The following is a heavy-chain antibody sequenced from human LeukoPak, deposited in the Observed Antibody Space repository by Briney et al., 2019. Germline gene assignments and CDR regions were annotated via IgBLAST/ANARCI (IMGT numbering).Heavy chain of an antibody. CDR3: ARHPSSSDKYNWFDP. CDR1: GGSISSYY. J-gene: IGHJ5*02. V-gene: IGHV4-4*07. CDR2: IYTSGST. Sequence: SETLSLTCTVSGGSISSYYWSWIRQPAGKGLEGIGRIYTSGSTNYNPSLKSRVTMSVDTSKNQFSLKLSSVTAADTAVYYCARHPSSSDKYNWFDPWGQGTLVTVSS. D-gene: IGHD6-13*01.